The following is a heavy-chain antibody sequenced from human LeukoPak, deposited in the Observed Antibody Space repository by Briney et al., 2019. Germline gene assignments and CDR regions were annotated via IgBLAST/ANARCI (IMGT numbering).Heavy chain of an antibody. Sequence: SETLSLTCTVSGGSISSDSYYWGWIRQPPGKGLEWIGSIYYTGSTGYNPSLKSRVTISIDTSKNQFSLKLTSVTAADTAVYYCVRDYGEYYFDYWGQGTLVTVSS. V-gene: IGHV4-39*07. D-gene: IGHD4-17*01. J-gene: IGHJ4*02. CDR3: VRDYGEYYFDY. CDR1: GGSISSDSYY. CDR2: IYYTGST.